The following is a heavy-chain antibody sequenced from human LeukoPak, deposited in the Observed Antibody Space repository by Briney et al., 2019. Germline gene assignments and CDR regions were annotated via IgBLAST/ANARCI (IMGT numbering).Heavy chain of an antibody. CDR1: GVSISSSNW. V-gene: IGHV4-4*02. Sequence: PSETLSLTCAVSGVSISSSNWWSWVRQPPGKGLEWIGEIYHSGSTNYNPSLKSRVTISVDKSKNQFSLKLSSVTAADTAVYYCARAPRYCSSTSCYVYPSIDYWGQGTLVAVSS. CDR3: ARAPRYCSSTSCYVYPSIDY. D-gene: IGHD2-2*01. CDR2: IYHSGST. J-gene: IGHJ4*02.